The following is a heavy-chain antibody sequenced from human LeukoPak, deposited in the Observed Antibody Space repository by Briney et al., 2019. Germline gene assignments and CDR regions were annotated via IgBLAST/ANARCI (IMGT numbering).Heavy chain of an antibody. V-gene: IGHV3-48*03. D-gene: IGHD3-10*02. J-gene: IGHJ6*04. CDR1: GFTFSSYE. Sequence: GGSLRLSCAASGFTFSSYEMNWGRQAPGKGLEWVSYISSSGSTIYYGDSVKGRFTISRDNAKNSLYLQMNSLRAEDTAVYYCAELGITMIGGVWGKGTTVTISS. CDR3: AELGITMIGGV. CDR2: ISSSGSTI.